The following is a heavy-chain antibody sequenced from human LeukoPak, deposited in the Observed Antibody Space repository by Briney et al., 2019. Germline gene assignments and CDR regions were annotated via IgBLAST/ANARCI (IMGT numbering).Heavy chain of an antibody. CDR2: ISYDGSNK. D-gene: IGHD5-18*01. J-gene: IGHJ4*02. CDR1: GFTFSSYA. V-gene: IGHV3-30*04. Sequence: GRSLRLSCAASGFTFSSYAMHWVRQAPGKGLEWVAVISYDGSNKYYADSVKGRFTISRDNSKNTLYLQMNSLRAEGTAVYYCARDSAMVTFYFDYWGQGTLVTVSS. CDR3: ARDSAMVTFYFDY.